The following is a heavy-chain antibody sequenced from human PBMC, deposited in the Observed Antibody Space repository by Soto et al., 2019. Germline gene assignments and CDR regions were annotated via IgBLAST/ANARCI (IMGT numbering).Heavy chain of an antibody. CDR2: ISYDGSNK. CDR1: GVTFSSYA. J-gene: IGHJ6*02. D-gene: IGHD6-13*01. V-gene: IGHV3-30-3*01. CDR3: ARVLYSSSWYYYYYGMDV. Sequence: GGSLRLSCAASGVTFSSYAMHWVRQAPGKGLEWVAVISYDGSNKYYADSVKGRFTISRDNSKNTLYLQMNSLRAEDTAVYYCARVLYSSSWYYYYYGMDVWGQGTTVTVSS.